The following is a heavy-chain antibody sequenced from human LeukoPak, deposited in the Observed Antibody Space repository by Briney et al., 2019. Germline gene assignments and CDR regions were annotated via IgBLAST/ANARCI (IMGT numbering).Heavy chain of an antibody. CDR1: GYTFTGYY. Sequence: ASVKVSCKASGYTFTGYYMHWVRQAPGQGLEWMGRIIPILGIANYAQKFQGRVTITADKSTSSAYMELSSLRSEDTAVYYCARASLRGVFDYWGQGTLVTVSS. D-gene: IGHD4-17*01. CDR3: ARASLRGVFDY. J-gene: IGHJ4*02. V-gene: IGHV1-69*04. CDR2: IIPILGIA.